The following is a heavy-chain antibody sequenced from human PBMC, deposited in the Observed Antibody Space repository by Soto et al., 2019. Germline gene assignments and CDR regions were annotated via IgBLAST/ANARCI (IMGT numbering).Heavy chain of an antibody. CDR1: GGSISSGGYY. CDR2: IYYSGST. CDR3: XXXXXXXIDX. V-gene: IGHV4-31*03. Sequence: QVQLQESGPGLVKPSQTLSLTCTVSGGSISSGGYYWSWIRQHPGKGLEWIGYIYYSGSTYYNPSLKSRVTISVDTSKNQXSXXXXXXXXXXXXXXXXXXXXXXIDXWGQGTLVTVSS. J-gene: IGHJ4*02.